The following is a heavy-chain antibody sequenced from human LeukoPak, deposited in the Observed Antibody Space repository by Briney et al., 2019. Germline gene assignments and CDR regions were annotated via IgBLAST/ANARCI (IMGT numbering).Heavy chain of an antibody. CDR1: GYTFTSYG. V-gene: IGHV1-18*01. CDR3: ARGDYYDSSGPYYFDY. CDR2: ISAYNGNT. D-gene: IGHD3-22*01. Sequence: ASVKVSCKASGYTFTSYGIRWVRQAPGQGLEWMGWISAYNGNTNYAQKLQGRVTMTTDTSTSTAYMELRSLRSDDTAVYYCARGDYYDSSGPYYFDYWGQGTLVTVSS. J-gene: IGHJ4*02.